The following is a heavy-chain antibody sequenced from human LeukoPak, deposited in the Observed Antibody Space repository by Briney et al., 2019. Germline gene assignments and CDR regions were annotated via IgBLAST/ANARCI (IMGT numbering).Heavy chain of an antibody. Sequence: PSETLSLTCTVSGGSISSSSYYWGWIRQPPGKGLEWIGSIYYSGSTYYNPSLKSRVTISVDTSKNQFSLKLSSVTAADTAVYYCARDDRDDYVWGNYYYYYYMDVWGKGTTVTVSS. V-gene: IGHV4-39*07. CDR3: ARDDRDDYVWGNYYYYYYMDV. D-gene: IGHD3-16*01. CDR1: GGSISSSSYY. J-gene: IGHJ6*03. CDR2: IYYSGST.